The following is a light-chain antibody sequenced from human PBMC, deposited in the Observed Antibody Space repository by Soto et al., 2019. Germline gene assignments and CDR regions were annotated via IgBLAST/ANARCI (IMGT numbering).Light chain of an antibody. J-gene: IGKJ1*01. Sequence: EIVLTQSPATLSVSPGERATLSCRASQSVSTNIAWYQQKPGQAPRLLIYDASNRATGIPVRFSGSGSGTDFTLTISRLEPEDFAVYYCQQYGSSGTFGQGTKVDIK. CDR1: QSVSTN. CDR2: DAS. CDR3: QQYGSSGT. V-gene: IGKV3-20*01.